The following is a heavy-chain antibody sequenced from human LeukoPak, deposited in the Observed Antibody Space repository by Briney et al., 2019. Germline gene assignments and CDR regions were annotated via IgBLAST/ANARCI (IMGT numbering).Heavy chain of an antibody. Sequence: GGSLRLSCAASDFTFNFYWMTWVRQAPGKGLEWVANIKEDGSEEYYLDSVTGRFTISRDNAKNSLYLQMNSLRADDTAVYYCASSGWYLDFWGQGTLVTVSS. CDR3: ASSGWYLDF. CDR2: IKEDGSEE. D-gene: IGHD6-19*01. J-gene: IGHJ4*02. V-gene: IGHV3-7*01. CDR1: DFTFNFYW.